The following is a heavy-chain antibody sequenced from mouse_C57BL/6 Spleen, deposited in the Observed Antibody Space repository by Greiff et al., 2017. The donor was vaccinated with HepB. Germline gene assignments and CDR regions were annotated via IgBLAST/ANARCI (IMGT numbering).Heavy chain of an antibody. Sequence: EVQLVESGGGLVKPGGSLKLSCAASGFTFSDYGMHWVRQAPEKGLEWVAYISSGSSTIYYADTVKGRFTITRDNAKNTLFLQITSLRSEDTAMSYCARVYYGNLAWFAYWGQGTLVTVSA. V-gene: IGHV5-17*01. CDR2: ISSGSSTI. J-gene: IGHJ3*01. CDR3: ARVYYGNLAWFAY. D-gene: IGHD2-1*01. CDR1: GFTFSDYG.